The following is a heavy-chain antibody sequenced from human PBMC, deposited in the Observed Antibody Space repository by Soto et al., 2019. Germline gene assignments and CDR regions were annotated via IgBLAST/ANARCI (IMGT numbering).Heavy chain of an antibody. Sequence: QLQLQESGPGLVKPSETLSLTCTVSGGSISSSSYYWGWIRQPPGKGLEWIGSIYYSGSTYYNPSLKSRVTISVDTSKNQFSLKLSSVTAADTAVYYCARHKEVFIATTGAFDIWGQGTMVTVSS. V-gene: IGHV4-39*01. CDR2: IYYSGST. J-gene: IGHJ3*02. CDR3: ARHKEVFIATTGAFDI. CDR1: GGSISSSSYY. D-gene: IGHD1-26*01.